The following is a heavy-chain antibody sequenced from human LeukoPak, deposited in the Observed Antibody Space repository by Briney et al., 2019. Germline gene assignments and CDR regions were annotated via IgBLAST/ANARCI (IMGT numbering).Heavy chain of an antibody. CDR2: IYYSGST. J-gene: IGHJ4*02. D-gene: IGHD3-22*01. CDR1: GGSISSSSYY. Sequence: PSETLSLTCTVSGGSISSSSYYWGWIRQPPGKGLEWIGSIYYSGSTYYNPSLKSRVTISVDTSKNQFSLELSSVTAADTAVYYCARQTYYYDSSGYYYFVVSGEYYFDYWGQGTLVTVSS. CDR3: ARQTYYYDSSGYYYFVVSGEYYFDY. V-gene: IGHV4-39*01.